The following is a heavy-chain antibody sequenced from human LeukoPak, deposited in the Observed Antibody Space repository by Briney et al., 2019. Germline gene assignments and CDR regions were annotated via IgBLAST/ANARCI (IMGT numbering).Heavy chain of an antibody. J-gene: IGHJ4*02. D-gene: IGHD1-26*01. CDR2: FLYSGTT. Sequence: SETLSLTCSVSNGAVKNYYWTWIRQPPGQGLEWIGNFLYSGTTTYRASLDSRLIIAVDNSKNSVSLRLFSVTAADTAVYYCATLVYSGSRYHFDTWGQGTLVTVSS. CDR1: NGAVKNYY. V-gene: IGHV4-59*02. CDR3: ATLVYSGSRYHFDT.